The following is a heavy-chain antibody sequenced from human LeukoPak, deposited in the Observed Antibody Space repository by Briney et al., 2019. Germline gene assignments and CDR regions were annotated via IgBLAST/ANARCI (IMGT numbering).Heavy chain of an antibody. Sequence: SVKVSCKASGGTFSSYAISWVRQAPGQGLEWMGGIIPIFGTANYAQKLQGRVTITTDESASTAYMELSSLRSEDTAVYYCARDSHSSGWSYFDYWGQGTLVTVSS. CDR2: IIPIFGTA. CDR3: ARDSHSSGWSYFDY. CDR1: GGTFSSYA. J-gene: IGHJ4*02. D-gene: IGHD6-19*01. V-gene: IGHV1-69*05.